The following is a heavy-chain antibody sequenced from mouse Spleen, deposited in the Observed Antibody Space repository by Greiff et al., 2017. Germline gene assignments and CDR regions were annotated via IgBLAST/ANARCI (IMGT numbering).Heavy chain of an antibody. J-gene: IGHJ1*01. Sequence: VQLKESGGGLVKPGGSLKLSCAASGFTFSSYAMSWVRQTPEKRLEWVATISSGGSYTYYPDSVKGRFTISRDNAKNTLYLQMSSLRSEDTAMYYCARQAYDYYWYFDVWGAGTTVTVSS. D-gene: IGHD2-4*01. V-gene: IGHV5-9-3*01. CDR3: ARQAYDYYWYFDV. CDR1: GFTFSSYA. CDR2: ISSGGSYT.